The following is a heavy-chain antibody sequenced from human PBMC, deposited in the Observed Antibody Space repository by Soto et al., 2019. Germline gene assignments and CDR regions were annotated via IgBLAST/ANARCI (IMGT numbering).Heavy chain of an antibody. D-gene: IGHD6-19*01. CDR1: GYSFTSYW. CDR2: IYPVDSDT. CDR3: ARPSSSGWYEGDAFDI. J-gene: IGHJ3*02. V-gene: IGHV5-51*01. Sequence: EVQLVQSGAEVKKPGESLKISCKGSGYSFTSYWIGWVRQMPGKGLEWMGIIYPVDSDTRYSPSFQGQVTISADKSISTAYLQWSSLKASDTAMYYCARPSSSGWYEGDAFDIWGQGTMVTVSS.